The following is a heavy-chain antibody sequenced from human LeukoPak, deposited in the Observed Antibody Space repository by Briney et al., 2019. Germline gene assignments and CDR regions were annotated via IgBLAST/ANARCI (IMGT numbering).Heavy chain of an antibody. CDR2: ISSSGSII. J-gene: IGHJ5*02. CDR1: GFTFSDYY. V-gene: IGHV3-11*01. D-gene: IGHD2-2*01. CDR3: AREVHYSGTNNWFDP. Sequence: GGSLRLSCVASGFTFSDYYMNWIRQTPGKGLEWISYISSSGSIIYYADSVKGRFTISRDNAKNSLYLQMNSLRAEDTAVYYCAREVHYSGTNNWFDPWGQGTLVTVSS.